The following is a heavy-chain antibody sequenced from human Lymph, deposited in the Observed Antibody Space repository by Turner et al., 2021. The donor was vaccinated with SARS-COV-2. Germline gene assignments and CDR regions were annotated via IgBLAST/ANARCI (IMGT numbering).Heavy chain of an antibody. CDR2: SNHSGSN. V-gene: IGHV4-34*01. D-gene: IGHD5-18*01. CDR3: ARGGVDTAMVRYYYYGMDV. J-gene: IGHJ6*02. Sequence: QVQLQQWGAGLLKPSETLSLTCAVYGGSFSGYYWSWIRQPPGKGLEWIGESNHSGSNNYNPSLKSRVTISVDTSKNQFSLKLSSVTAADTAVYYGARGGVDTAMVRYYYYGMDVWGQGTTVTVSS. CDR1: GGSFSGYY.